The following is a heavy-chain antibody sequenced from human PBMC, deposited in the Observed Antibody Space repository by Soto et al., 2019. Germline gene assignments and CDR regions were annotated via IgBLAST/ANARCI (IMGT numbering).Heavy chain of an antibody. V-gene: IGHV3-23*01. J-gene: IGHJ3*01. D-gene: IGHD2-21*02. CDR3: AKGFSSVTFDPICFDL. CDR1: GFPFSNFA. CDR2: INGSGDST. Sequence: EVQLLESGGGLVQPGGSLRLSCAASGFPFSNFAMSWVRRAPGKGLEWVSTINGSGDSTNYADSVKGRFTVSRDNSRNTLYLQMNSLRDDDTAVYYWAKGFSSVTFDPICFDLWGQGTMVTVSS.